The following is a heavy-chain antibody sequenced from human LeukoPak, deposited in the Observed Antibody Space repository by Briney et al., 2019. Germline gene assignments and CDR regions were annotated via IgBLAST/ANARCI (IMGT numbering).Heavy chain of an antibody. V-gene: IGHV4-34*01. CDR1: DGSFSGYY. J-gene: IGHJ3*02. D-gene: IGHD3-10*01. CDR3: ARTLHYYGSGSRAFDI. CDR2: INHSGST. Sequence: SETLSLTCAVYDGSFSGYYWSWIRQPPGKGLEWIGEINHSGSTNYNPSLKSRVTISVDTSKNQFSLKLSSVTAADTAVYYCARTLHYYGSGSRAFDIWGQGTMVTVSS.